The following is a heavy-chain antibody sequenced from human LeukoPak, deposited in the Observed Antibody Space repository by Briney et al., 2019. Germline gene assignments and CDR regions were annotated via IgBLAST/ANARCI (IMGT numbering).Heavy chain of an antibody. J-gene: IGHJ4*02. Sequence: SETLSLTCTVSGGSVSSSNYYWSWIRQPPGKGLEWVGFFSYNVYSDYNPSLKSRVTISVDTSKNQFSLRLSSVTAADTAIYYCARVSVAGTGPDYWGQGTLVTVSS. CDR1: GGSVSSSNYY. V-gene: IGHV4-61*01. CDR3: ARVSVAGTGPDY. D-gene: IGHD6-13*01. CDR2: FSYNVYS.